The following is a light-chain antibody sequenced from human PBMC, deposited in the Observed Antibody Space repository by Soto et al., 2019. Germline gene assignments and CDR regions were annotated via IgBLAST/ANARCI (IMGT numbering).Light chain of an antibody. V-gene: IGKV3-11*01. J-gene: IGKJ3*01. CDR3: QHRNHWPQIFT. CDR2: DTS. Sequence: EIVLTQSPATLSLSPGERATLSCRASLSVSRFLAWFQQKPGQAPRLLIYDTSNRATGIPARFSGSGSGTDFTLTISSLEPDEFAGYYCQHRNHWPQIFTFGPGTRVDIK. CDR1: LSVSRF.